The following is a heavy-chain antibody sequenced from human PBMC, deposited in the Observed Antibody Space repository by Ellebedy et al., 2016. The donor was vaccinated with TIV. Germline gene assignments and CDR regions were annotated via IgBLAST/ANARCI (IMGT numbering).Heavy chain of an antibody. CDR2: INHSGST. CDR3: ARDNEVGAGYMDV. Sequence: SETLSLXCAVYGGSFSGYYWSWIRQPPGKGLEWIGEINHSGSTNYNPSLKSRVTISVDTSKNQFSLKLSSVTAADTAVYYCARDNEVGAGYMDVWGKGTTVTVSS. CDR1: GGSFSGYY. D-gene: IGHD1-1*01. J-gene: IGHJ6*03. V-gene: IGHV4-34*01.